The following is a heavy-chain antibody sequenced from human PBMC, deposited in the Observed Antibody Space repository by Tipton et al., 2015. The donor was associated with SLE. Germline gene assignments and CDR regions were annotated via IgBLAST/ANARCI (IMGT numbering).Heavy chain of an antibody. J-gene: IGHJ3*01. V-gene: IGHV4-59*11. CDR3: VGGDLSMMWISGAFDV. Sequence: GLVKPSETLYLTCNVSGDSIRGHYWAWIRQFPGKGLEYIGYIYYTGTTSYTSSLKNRLTISVDTSKNHFSLKLTSVTAADTAVYYCVGGDLSMMWISGAFDVWGQGTAVVVS. CDR2: IYYTGTT. CDR1: GDSIRGHY. D-gene: IGHD2/OR15-2a*01.